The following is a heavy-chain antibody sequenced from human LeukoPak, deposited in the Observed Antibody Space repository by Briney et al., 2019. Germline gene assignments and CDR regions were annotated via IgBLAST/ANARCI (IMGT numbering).Heavy chain of an antibody. V-gene: IGHV4-34*01. J-gene: IGHJ4*02. CDR3: ARRYYYNLGSFPFDF. CDR1: GGPFSGYF. D-gene: IGHD3-10*01. CDR2: IHNSGTT. Sequence: PSETLSLTCAVSGGPFSGYFWSWIRHTSGKGLEWIGEIHNSGTTNYNPSLNSRVTIAEDTSKNQFYLNLSSVTAADTAVYYCARRYYYNLGSFPFDFWGQGTLVTVSS.